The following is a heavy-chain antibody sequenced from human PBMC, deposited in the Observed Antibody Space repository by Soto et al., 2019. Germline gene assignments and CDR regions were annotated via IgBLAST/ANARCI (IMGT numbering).Heavy chain of an antibody. CDR2: INAGNGNT. CDR1: GYTFTSYA. J-gene: IGHJ5*02. V-gene: IGHV1-3*01. Sequence: QVQLVQSGAEVKKPGASVKVSCKASGYTFTSYAMHWVRQDPGQRLEWMGWINAGNGNTKYSQNVQGRVTITRDTSASTAYMELSSLRSEDTAVYYCARDWVEYYDILTGYYSVNWFDPWGQGTLVTVSS. D-gene: IGHD3-9*01. CDR3: ARDWVEYYDILTGYYSVNWFDP.